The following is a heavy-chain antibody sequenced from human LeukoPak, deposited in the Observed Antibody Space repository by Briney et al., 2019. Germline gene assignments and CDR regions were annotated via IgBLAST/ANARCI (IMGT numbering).Heavy chain of an antibody. V-gene: IGHV1-18*01. CDR3: ATVGQGAFNP. J-gene: IGHJ5*02. D-gene: IGHD1-26*01. CDR2: ILAYNGHT. CDR1: GYTFNSYG. Sequence: ASVTVSCKASGYTFNSYGISWVRQAPGQGLEWMGWILAYNGHTNYPQKLQGRVNMTTDTHTSTAYKELRSLRSDDTAVYYCATVGQGAFNPWGQGTQVTVSS.